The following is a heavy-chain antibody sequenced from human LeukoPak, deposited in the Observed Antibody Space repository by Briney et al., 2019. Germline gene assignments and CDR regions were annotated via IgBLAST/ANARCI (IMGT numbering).Heavy chain of an antibody. Sequence: SETLSLTCSVSDGSISGTPYFWGWFRQPPGKGQEWIGNIHYTGTVYYSPSLQSRVTISVDTSKNQFPLKLYSLTAADTAVYFCARVTRYDDSRTYSYMDVWGKGTTVTVSS. CDR1: DGSISGTPYF. D-gene: IGHD4-17*01. CDR3: ARVTRYDDSRTYSYMDV. J-gene: IGHJ6*03. V-gene: IGHV4-39*06. CDR2: IHYTGTV.